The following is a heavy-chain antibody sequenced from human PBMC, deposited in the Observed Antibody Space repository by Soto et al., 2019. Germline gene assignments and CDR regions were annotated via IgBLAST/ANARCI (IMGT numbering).Heavy chain of an antibody. Sequence: ASVKVSCKASGYTFTSYAMHWVHQAPGQRLEWMGWINAGNGNTKYSQKFQGRVTITRDTSASTAYMELSSLRSEDTAVYYCARVLVGATPLNYWGQGTLVTVSS. CDR1: GYTFTSYA. CDR2: INAGNGNT. V-gene: IGHV1-3*01. CDR3: ARVLVGATPLNY. D-gene: IGHD1-26*01. J-gene: IGHJ4*02.